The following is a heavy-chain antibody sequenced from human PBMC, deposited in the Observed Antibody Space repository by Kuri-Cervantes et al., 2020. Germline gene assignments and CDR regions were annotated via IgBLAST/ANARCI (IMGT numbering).Heavy chain of an antibody. CDR3: ARSCYYDSSGLCAFDI. D-gene: IGHD3-22*01. J-gene: IGHJ3*02. Sequence: SETLSLTCTVSGGSISSGGYYWSWIRQHPGKGLEWIGYIYYSGSTYYNPSLKSRVTISVDTSKNQFSLKLSSVTAADTAVYYCARSCYYDSSGLCAFDIWGQGTMVTVSS. CDR1: GGSISSGGYY. V-gene: IGHV4-30-4*08. CDR2: IYYSGST.